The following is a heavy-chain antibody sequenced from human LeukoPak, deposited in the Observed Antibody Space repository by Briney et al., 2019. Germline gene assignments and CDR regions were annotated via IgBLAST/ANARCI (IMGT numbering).Heavy chain of an antibody. CDR3: ARDNGVAVAGGNNWFDP. CDR2: IIPIFGTA. J-gene: IGHJ5*02. V-gene: IGHV1-69*06. Sequence: SVKVSCKASGGTFSSYAISWVRQAPGQGLEWMGGIIPIFGTANYAQKFQGRVTITADKSTSTAYMELSSLRSEDTAVYYCARDNGVAVAGGNNWFDPWGQGTLVTVSS. D-gene: IGHD6-19*01. CDR1: GGTFSSYA.